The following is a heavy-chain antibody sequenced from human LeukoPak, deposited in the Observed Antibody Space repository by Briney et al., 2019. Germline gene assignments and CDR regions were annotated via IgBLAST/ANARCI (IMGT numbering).Heavy chain of an antibody. CDR3: ARQPRPQWLYLHYYYYGMDV. J-gene: IGHJ6*02. CDR2: IWYDGSNK. V-gene: IGHV3-33*01. CDR1: GFTFSSYG. Sequence: GGSLRLSCAASGFTFSSYGMHWVRQAPGKRLEWVAVIWYDGSNKYYADSVKGRFTISRDNSKNTLYLQMNSLRAEDTAVYYCARQPRPQWLYLHYYYYGMDVWGQGTTVTVSS. D-gene: IGHD6-19*01.